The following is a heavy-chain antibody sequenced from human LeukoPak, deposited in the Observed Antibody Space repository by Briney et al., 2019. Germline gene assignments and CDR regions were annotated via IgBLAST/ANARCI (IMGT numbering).Heavy chain of an antibody. CDR3: ARDLVYSSSCRY. V-gene: IGHV1-69*05. CDR2: IIPIFGTA. CDR1: GGTFSSYA. J-gene: IGHJ4*02. D-gene: IGHD6-13*01. Sequence: ASVKVSCKASGGTFSSYAISWVRQAPGQGLEWMGGIIPIFGTANYAQKLQGRVTMTTDTSTSTAYMELRSLRSDDTAVYYCARDLVYSSSCRYWGQGTLVTVSS.